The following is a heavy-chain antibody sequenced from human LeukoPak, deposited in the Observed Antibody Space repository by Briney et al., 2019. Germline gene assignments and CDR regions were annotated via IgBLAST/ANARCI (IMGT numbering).Heavy chain of an antibody. J-gene: IGHJ4*02. Sequence: GGSLRLSCAASGFTFDDYGMSWVRQAPGKGLEWVANIKQDGSEKYYVDSVKGRFSISRDNAKNSLYLQMNSLRAEDTAVYYCVRDLDYWGQGTLVTVSS. CDR3: VRDLDY. CDR1: GFTFDDYG. V-gene: IGHV3-7*03. CDR2: IKQDGSEK.